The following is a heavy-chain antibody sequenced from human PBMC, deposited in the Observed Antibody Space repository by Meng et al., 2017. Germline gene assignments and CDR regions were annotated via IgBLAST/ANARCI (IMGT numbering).Heavy chain of an antibody. J-gene: IGHJ4*02. Sequence: GESLKISCAASGFTFSSYWMSWVRQAPGKGLEWVANIKQDGSEKYYVDSVKGRFTITRDNAERSLYLQMNSRRAEDTAIYYCASLYSGYWGYYFDNWGQGTLVTVSS. CDR1: GFTFSSYW. D-gene: IGHD5-12*01. V-gene: IGHV3-7*01. CDR2: IKQDGSEK. CDR3: ASLYSGYWGYYFDN.